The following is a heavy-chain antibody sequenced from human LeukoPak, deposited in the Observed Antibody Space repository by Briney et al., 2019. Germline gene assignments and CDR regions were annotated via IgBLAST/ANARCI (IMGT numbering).Heavy chain of an antibody. Sequence: PGGSLRPSWAASGFTFSSFWMSWVRQAPGKGLGGLATKKQDGSEKYYVDSVKGRFTISRDNAKNSLYLQMNSLRAEDTAVYYCARDRSPVVSVAKEFDYWGQGTLVTVSS. D-gene: IGHD6-19*01. V-gene: IGHV3-7*01. CDR1: GFTFSSFW. CDR3: ARDRSPVVSVAKEFDY. J-gene: IGHJ4*02. CDR2: KKQDGSEK.